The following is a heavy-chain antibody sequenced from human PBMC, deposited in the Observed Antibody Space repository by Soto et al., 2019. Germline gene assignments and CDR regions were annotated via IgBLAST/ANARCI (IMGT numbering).Heavy chain of an antibody. CDR3: TNGDTSSFDS. V-gene: IGHV5-51*01. J-gene: IGHJ4*02. CDR1: GYRFSRSW. Sequence: HGESLKISCQATGYRFSRSWIGWVRQKTGKGLEWLGNVYPSDSDVRYSPAFEGQVTISADNSINTAYLQLLNLNASDTAIYYCTNGDTSSFDSWGQGTRVTVSS. CDR2: VYPSDSDV. D-gene: IGHD7-27*01.